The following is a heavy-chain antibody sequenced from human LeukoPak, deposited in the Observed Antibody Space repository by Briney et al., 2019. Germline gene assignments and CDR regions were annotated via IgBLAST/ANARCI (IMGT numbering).Heavy chain of an antibody. CDR2: VNYSGST. J-gene: IGHJ5*02. Sequence: PSETLSLTCSVSAGSISSDNYQWSWVRQPPGKGLEWIGYVNYSGSTYYNPSLESRVTISVDTSNNQFSLRLSSVTAADTAVYYCARYGSGSTWFDPGGQGTLVTVSS. D-gene: IGHD3-10*01. CDR1: AGSISSDNYQ. CDR3: ARYGSGSTWFDP. V-gene: IGHV4-30-4*01.